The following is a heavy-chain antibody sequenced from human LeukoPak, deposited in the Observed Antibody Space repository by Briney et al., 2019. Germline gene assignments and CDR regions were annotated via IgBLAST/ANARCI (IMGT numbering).Heavy chain of an antibody. D-gene: IGHD3-3*01. J-gene: IGHJ4*02. CDR1: GFTFSGYS. Sequence: PGGSLRLSCVGSGFTFSGYSMNWVRQAPGKGLEWVSSISSSSSYVYYADSMKGQLTISRDNAKNSLYLQMKRLRAEDTAVYYCARGFLARPGFCDYWGQGTLVTVSS. CDR3: ARGFLARPGFCDY. V-gene: IGHV3-21*01. CDR2: ISSSSSYV.